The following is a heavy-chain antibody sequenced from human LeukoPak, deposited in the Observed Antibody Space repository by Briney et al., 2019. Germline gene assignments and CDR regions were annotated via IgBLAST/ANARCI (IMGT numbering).Heavy chain of an antibody. CDR1: GGSISSYY. D-gene: IGHD6-19*01. Sequence: PSETLSLTCTVSGGSISSYYWSWIRQPAGKGLEWIGRIYTSGSTTYNPSLKSRVTISVDTSKNQFSLKLSSVTAADTAVYYCARRGYSSGWYKRRRDYYFDYWGQGTLVTVSS. CDR3: ARRGYSSGWYKRRRDYYFDY. J-gene: IGHJ4*02. V-gene: IGHV4-4*07. CDR2: IYTSGST.